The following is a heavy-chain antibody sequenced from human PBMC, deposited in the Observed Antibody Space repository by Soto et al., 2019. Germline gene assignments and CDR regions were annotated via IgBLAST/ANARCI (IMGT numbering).Heavy chain of an antibody. D-gene: IGHD6-19*01. CDR1: GGSISSSSYY. V-gene: IGHV4-39*01. CDR2: IYYSGST. CDR3: ARQLYSSGWPNWFDP. Sequence: SETLSLTCTVSGGSISSSSYYWGWIRQPPGKGLEWIGSIYYSGSTYYNPSLKSRVTISVDTSKNQFSLKLSSVTAADTAVYYCARQLYSSGWPNWFDPWGQGTLVTVSS. J-gene: IGHJ5*02.